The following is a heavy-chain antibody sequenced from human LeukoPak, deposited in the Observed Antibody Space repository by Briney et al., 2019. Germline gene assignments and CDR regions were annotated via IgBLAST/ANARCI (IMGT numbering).Heavy chain of an antibody. J-gene: IGHJ4*02. Sequence: GGSLRLSCAASGFTFISYSMNWVRQAPGKGLEWVSSISSSSSYIYYADSVKGRFTISRDNAKNSLYLQMNSLRAEDRAVYYCARVGGQRYYDFWSGSYYFDYWGQGTLVTVSS. CDR2: ISSSSSYI. CDR3: ARVGGQRYYDFWSGSYYFDY. V-gene: IGHV3-21*01. D-gene: IGHD3-3*01. CDR1: GFTFISYS.